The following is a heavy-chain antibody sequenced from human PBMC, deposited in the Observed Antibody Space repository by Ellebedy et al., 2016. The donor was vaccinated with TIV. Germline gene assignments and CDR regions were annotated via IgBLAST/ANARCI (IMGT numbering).Heavy chain of an antibody. V-gene: IGHV3-66*01. D-gene: IGHD3-16*01. J-gene: IGHJ6*02. CDR2: IYSGGNT. CDR1: GFTVSSSY. CDR3: ARDYGEVHYYGMDV. Sequence: GGSLRLSCAASGFTVSSSYMNWARQAPGKGLEWVSAIYSGGNTYYADSVKGRFTISTDKPKNSLYLQMNSLRAEDTAVYYCARDYGEVHYYGMDVWGQGTTVTVSS.